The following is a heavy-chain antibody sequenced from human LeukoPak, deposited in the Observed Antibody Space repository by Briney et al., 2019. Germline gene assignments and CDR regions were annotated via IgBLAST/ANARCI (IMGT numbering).Heavy chain of an antibody. CDR1: GYTFTGYF. D-gene: IGHD2-21*02. Sequence: ASVKVSCKASGYTFTGYFMRWVRQAPGQGLEWMGWINPNSGDTKYAQEFQGRVTMTRDTSNNTVYMDLTRLIFDDTAMYYCARDGVFRFEVGDVYYYYMDVWGKGTTVIISS. J-gene: IGHJ6*03. V-gene: IGHV1-2*02. CDR2: INPNSGDT. CDR3: ARDGVFRFEVGDVYYYYMDV.